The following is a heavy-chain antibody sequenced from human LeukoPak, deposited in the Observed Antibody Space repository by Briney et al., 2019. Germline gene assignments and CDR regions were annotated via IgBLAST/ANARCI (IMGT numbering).Heavy chain of an antibody. CDR2: INSDGSST. D-gene: IGHD1-1*01. V-gene: IGHV3-74*01. CDR1: GFTFSSYW. J-gene: IGHJ5*02. Sequence: GGSLRLSCAASGFTFSSYWMHWVRQAPGKGLVWVSRINSDGSSTSYADSVKGRFTISRDNAKNTLYLQMNSLRAEDMAVYYCAREVALFDWNCWFDPWGQGTLVTVSS. CDR3: AREVALFDWNCWFDP.